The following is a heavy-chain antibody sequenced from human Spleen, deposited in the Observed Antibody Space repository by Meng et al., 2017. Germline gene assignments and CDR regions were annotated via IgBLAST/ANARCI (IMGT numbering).Heavy chain of an antibody. CDR1: GYTFTAYY. Sequence: QGQLVQSGDELTKPGASVKVSCKPSGYTFTAYYIHWVRQAPGQGLEWMGHINPDTGDTLYAQKFQGRVSMTGDTSISTAYVELSGLRSDDTAVYYCARDENISLGKLFGDYWGQGTLVTVSS. D-gene: IGHD2-21*01. CDR3: ARDENISLGKLFGDY. V-gene: IGHV1-2*06. J-gene: IGHJ4*02. CDR2: INPDTGDT.